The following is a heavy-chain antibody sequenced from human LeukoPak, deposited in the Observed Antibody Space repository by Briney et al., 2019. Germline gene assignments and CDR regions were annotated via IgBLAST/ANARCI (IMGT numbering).Heavy chain of an antibody. CDR3: AGVVYGYYYYGMDV. CDR2: IIPIFGTA. Sequence: GASVKVSCKASGGTFSSYAISWVRQAPGQGLEWMGGIIPIFGTANYAQKFQGRVTITADESTSTAYMELSSLRSEDTAVYYCAGVVYGYYYYGMDVWGQGTTVTVSS. V-gene: IGHV1-69*13. D-gene: IGHD2-8*01. J-gene: IGHJ6*02. CDR1: GGTFSSYA.